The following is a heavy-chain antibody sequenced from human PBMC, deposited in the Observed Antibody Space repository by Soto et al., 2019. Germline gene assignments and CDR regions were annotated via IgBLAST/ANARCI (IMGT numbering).Heavy chain of an antibody. Sequence: GGSLRLSCAASGFTFSNYGMHWVRQAPGKGLEWVALISYDGSNPSYAEFVKGRFTISKDNPETTLYLEMNSLRVDDTALYFCAKERQLGEHFFDYWGQGTLVTVSS. CDR1: GFTFSNYG. D-gene: IGHD2-2*01. V-gene: IGHV3-30*18. CDR2: ISYDGSNP. J-gene: IGHJ4*02. CDR3: AKERQLGEHFFDY.